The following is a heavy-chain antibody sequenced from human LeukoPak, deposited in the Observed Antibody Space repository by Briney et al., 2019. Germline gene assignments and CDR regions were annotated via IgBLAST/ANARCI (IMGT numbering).Heavy chain of an antibody. CDR2: IYYSGST. CDR3: ARPPTHNSGSYYY. D-gene: IGHD1-26*01. CDR1: GGSISSSSYY. V-gene: IGHV4-39*01. J-gene: IGHJ4*02. Sequence: SETLSLTCTVSGGSISSSSYYWGWLRQPPGKGLEWIGSIYYSGSTYYNPSLKSRVTISVDTSKNQFSLKLSSVTAADTAVYYCARPPTHNSGSYYYWGQGTLVTVSS.